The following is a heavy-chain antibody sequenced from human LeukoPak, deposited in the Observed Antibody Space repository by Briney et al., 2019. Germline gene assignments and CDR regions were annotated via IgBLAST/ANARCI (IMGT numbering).Heavy chain of an antibody. CDR1: GGSFSGYN. J-gene: IGHJ4*02. CDR2: INHSGST. V-gene: IGHV4-34*01. Sequence: RTSETLSLTCAVYGGSFSGYNWNWIRQPPGKGLEWIGEINHSGSTNYNPSLKSRVTISVNTSKNQFCLRLSSVTAADTAVYYCAREWGHGDFDYWGQGTLVTVSS. D-gene: IGHD1-26*01. CDR3: AREWGHGDFDY.